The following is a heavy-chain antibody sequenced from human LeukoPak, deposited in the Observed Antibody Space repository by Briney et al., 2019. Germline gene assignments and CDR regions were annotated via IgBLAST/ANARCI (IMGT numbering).Heavy chain of an antibody. D-gene: IGHD6-13*01. J-gene: IGHJ5*02. CDR2: INPNSGGT. V-gene: IGHV1-2*02. Sequence: ASVKVSCKASGYTFTGYYMHWVRQAPGQGLEWMGWINPNSGGTNYAQKFQGRVTMTRDTSISTAYMELSRLRSDDTAVYYWAREPGGVIAAAGTTDWFDPWGQGTLVTVSS. CDR3: AREPGGVIAAAGTTDWFDP. CDR1: GYTFTGYY.